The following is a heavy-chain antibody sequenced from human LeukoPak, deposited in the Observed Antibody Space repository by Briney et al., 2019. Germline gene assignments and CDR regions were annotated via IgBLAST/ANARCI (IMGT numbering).Heavy chain of an antibody. CDR3: ARVRSYRSYSSGWXSDY. CDR1: GGTFSGYA. Sequence: ASVKVSCKASGGTFSGYAISWVRQAPGQGLEWMGWINTNTGNPTYAQGFTGRFVFSLDTSVSTAYLQISSLKAEDTAVYYCARVRSYRSYSSGWXSDYWGXXTLVTVSX. V-gene: IGHV7-4-1*02. CDR2: INTNTGNP. J-gene: IGHJ4*02. D-gene: IGHD6-19*01.